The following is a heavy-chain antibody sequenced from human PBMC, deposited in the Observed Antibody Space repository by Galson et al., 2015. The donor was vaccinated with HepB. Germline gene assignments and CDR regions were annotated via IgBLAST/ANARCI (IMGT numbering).Heavy chain of an antibody. CDR3: ATLPTRTTSIDY. J-gene: IGHJ4*02. CDR2: ISYDGSNK. Sequence: SLRLSCAASGFTFSSYAMHWVRQAPGKGLEWVAVISYDGSNKYYADSVKGRFTISRDNSKNTLYLQMNSLRPEDTAVYYCATLPTRTTSIDYWGQGVLVTVSS. CDR1: GFTFSSYA. V-gene: IGHV3-30*04. D-gene: IGHD1-1*01.